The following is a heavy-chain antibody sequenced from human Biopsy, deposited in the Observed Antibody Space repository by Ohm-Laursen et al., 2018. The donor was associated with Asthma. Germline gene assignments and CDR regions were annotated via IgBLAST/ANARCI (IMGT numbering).Heavy chain of an antibody. CDR2: ISVYNGNT. V-gene: IGHV1-18*01. D-gene: IGHD3-10*01. CDR3: ARAVDYSHYYGIDV. J-gene: IGHJ6*02. CDR1: GYTFNSAG. Sequence: VASVKVSCKASGYTFNSAGITWVRQAPGQGLEWMGWISVYNGNTKVAQKLQDRVTMITDTSTSTAYMELSSLRSDDTAVYFCARAVDYSHYYGIDVWGQGTTVTVS.